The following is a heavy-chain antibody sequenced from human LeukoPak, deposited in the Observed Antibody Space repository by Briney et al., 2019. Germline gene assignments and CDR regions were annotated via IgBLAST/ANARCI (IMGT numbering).Heavy chain of an antibody. CDR2: IYSSGGT. Sequence: SETLSLTCTVSGGSISSSSYYWGWIRQPPGKGLEWIGSIYSSGGTYYNPSLKSRAIILIDTAENHVSLNLSSVTAADTAVYYCARSDGCGLVGIWGQGTMVTVSS. CDR3: ARSDGCGLVGI. CDR1: GGSISSSSYY. J-gene: IGHJ3*02. D-gene: IGHD3-22*01. V-gene: IGHV4-39*07.